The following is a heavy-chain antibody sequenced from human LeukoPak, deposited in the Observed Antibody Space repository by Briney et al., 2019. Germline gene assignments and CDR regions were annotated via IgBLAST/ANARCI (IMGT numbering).Heavy chain of an antibody. J-gene: IGHJ4*02. V-gene: IGHV4-39*01. CDR2: IYYSGTT. D-gene: IGHD3-9*01. CDR3: ARGADWANIYFDY. CDR1: GGSISRSSYY. Sequence: SETLSLTCTVSGGSISRSSYYWGWIRQPPGKGLEWIGSIYYSGTTYSNPSLKSRVTISVDTSKNQFSLKLSSVTAADTAVYYCARGADWANIYFDYWGQGTLVTVSS.